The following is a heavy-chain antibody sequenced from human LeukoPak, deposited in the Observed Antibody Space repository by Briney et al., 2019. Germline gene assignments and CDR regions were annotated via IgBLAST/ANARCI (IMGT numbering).Heavy chain of an antibody. CDR3: ARDVFWGSFDP. D-gene: IGHD3-16*01. J-gene: IGHJ5*02. V-gene: IGHV4-34*01. CDR1: GGSFSGYY. CDR2: INHSGST. Sequence: SETLSLTCALYGGSFSGYYWSWIRQPPGKGLEWIGEINHSGSTNYNPSLKSRVTISVDTSKNQFSLKLSSVTAADTAVYYCARDVFWGSFDPWVQGTLVTVSS.